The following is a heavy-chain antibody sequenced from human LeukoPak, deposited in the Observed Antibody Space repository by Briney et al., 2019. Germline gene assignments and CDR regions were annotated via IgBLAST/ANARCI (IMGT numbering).Heavy chain of an antibody. J-gene: IGHJ6*02. CDR3: ARGSGWDNQEKYYCYYYGMDV. CDR2: MNPNSGNT. CDR1: GYTFTSYD. D-gene: IGHD1/OR15-1a*01. Sequence: ASVKVSCKASGYTFTSYDINWVRQATGQGLEWMGWMNPNSGNTGYAQKFQGRVTMTRNTSISTAYMELSSLRSEDTAVYYCARGSGWDNQEKYYCYYYGMDVWGQGTTVTVSS. V-gene: IGHV1-8*01.